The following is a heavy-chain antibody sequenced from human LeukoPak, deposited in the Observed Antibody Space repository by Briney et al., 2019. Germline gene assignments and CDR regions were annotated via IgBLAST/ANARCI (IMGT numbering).Heavy chain of an antibody. CDR3: ARGGWYFEY. D-gene: IGHD6-19*01. CDR1: GFTLSRYW. CDR2: IKQDGSEK. Sequence: GGTLRLSCAASGFTLSRYWMSWVREAPGKGLEWVANIKQDGSEKNYVDSVQGRFTISRDNAKKSLYLQMNSLRAEDTAVYYCARGGWYFEYWGQGTLVTVSS. J-gene: IGHJ4*02. V-gene: IGHV3-7*01.